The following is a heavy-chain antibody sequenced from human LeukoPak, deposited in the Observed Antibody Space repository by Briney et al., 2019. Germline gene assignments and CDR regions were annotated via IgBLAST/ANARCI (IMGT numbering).Heavy chain of an antibody. CDR2: IYYSGST. D-gene: IGHD3-22*01. Sequence: SENLSLTCTVSGGSISSYYWSWIRQPPGKGLEGIGYIYYSGSTDYNPSLKSRVTISVDTSKNQFSLKLSSVTAADTAVYYCARVRDYYDSSGYFTYLDYYYYMDVWGKGTTVTVSS. J-gene: IGHJ6*03. CDR1: GGSISSYY. CDR3: ARVRDYYDSSGYFTYLDYYYYMDV. V-gene: IGHV4-59*01.